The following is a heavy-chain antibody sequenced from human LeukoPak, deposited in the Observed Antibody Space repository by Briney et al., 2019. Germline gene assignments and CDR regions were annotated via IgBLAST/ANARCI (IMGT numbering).Heavy chain of an antibody. CDR3: ARELRFLDLYFDY. Sequence: SQTLSLTCTVSGASISTSSYYWSWIRQPAGKGLEWIGRIYASGSTNYNPSLKSRVTISVDTSKNQFSLKLSSMTAADTAVYYCARELRFLDLYFDYWGQGTLVTVSS. CDR1: GASISTSSYY. CDR2: IYASGST. J-gene: IGHJ4*02. D-gene: IGHD3-3*01. V-gene: IGHV4-61*02.